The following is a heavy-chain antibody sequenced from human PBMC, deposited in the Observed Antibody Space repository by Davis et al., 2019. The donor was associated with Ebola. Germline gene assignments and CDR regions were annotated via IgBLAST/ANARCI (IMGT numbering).Heavy chain of an antibody. CDR2: IYHSGST. CDR3: ARYPAIAAAGTGYYYGMDV. CDR1: GGSISSGGYS. J-gene: IGHJ6*04. Sequence: SETLSLTCAVPGGSISSGGYSWSWIRQPPGKGLEWIGYIYHSGSTYYNPSLKSRVTISVDTSKNQFSLRLSSVTAADTAVYYCARYPAIAAAGTGYYYGMDVWGKGTTVTVSS. D-gene: IGHD6-13*01. V-gene: IGHV4-30-2*01.